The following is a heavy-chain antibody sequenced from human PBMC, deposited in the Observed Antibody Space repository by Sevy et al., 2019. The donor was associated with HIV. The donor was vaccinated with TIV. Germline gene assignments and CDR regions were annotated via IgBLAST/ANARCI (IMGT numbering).Heavy chain of an antibody. J-gene: IGHJ4*02. CDR3: ARGGGAYCGNDCIRAIEC. CDR2: IYTSGST. D-gene: IGHD2-21*02. Sequence: GGSLRLSCAASGLTVSSNYMSWVRQAPGRGLEWVSVIYTSGSTYYADSVKGRFTISRGNSKNTLFLQMNSLRADDTAVYYCARGGGAYCGNDCIRAIECWGLGTLVTVSS. CDR1: GLTVSSNY. V-gene: IGHV3-53*01.